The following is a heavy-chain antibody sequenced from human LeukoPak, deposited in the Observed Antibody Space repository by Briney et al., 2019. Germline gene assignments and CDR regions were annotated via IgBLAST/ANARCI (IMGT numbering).Heavy chain of an antibody. CDR1: GYTFSNYD. J-gene: IGHJ6*03. V-gene: IGHV1-18*01. CDR3: ARLNGQWLARKYYYMDV. D-gene: IGHD6-19*01. Sequence: GASVKVSCKASGYTFSNYDISWVRQAPGQGLEWMGWISADKGNTNSAKKFQGRVTMTTDTSTTTAYMELRSLRYDDTAVYYCARLNGQWLARKYYYMDVWGKGTTVTVSS. CDR2: ISADKGNT.